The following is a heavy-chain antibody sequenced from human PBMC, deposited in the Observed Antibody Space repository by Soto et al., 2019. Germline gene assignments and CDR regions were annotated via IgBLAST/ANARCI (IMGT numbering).Heavy chain of an antibody. Sequence: GGSLRLSCAASGFAFSDSYMSWIRQAPGKGLEWISYITFSGNTVYYADSLKGRFTISRDNAKNSLYLQMNRLRAEDTAVYYCARVSWREKYGMDVWGQGATVTVSS. V-gene: IGHV3-11*01. CDR3: ARVSWREKYGMDV. CDR1: GFAFSDSY. CDR2: ITFSGNTV. J-gene: IGHJ6*02.